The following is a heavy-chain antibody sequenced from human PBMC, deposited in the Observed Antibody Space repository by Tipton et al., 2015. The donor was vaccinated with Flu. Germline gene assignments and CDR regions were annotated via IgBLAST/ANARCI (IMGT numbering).Heavy chain of an antibody. CDR2: IYYSGST. V-gene: IGHV4-39*07. D-gene: IGHD3-22*01. CDR3: ATLAYYDSSGYYYLFDY. J-gene: IGHJ4*02. CDR1: GGSISSSSYY. Sequence: TLSLTCTVSGGSISSSSYYWGWIRQPPGKGLEWIGSIYYSGSTYYNPSLKSRVTISVDTSKNQFSLKLSSVTAADTAVYYCATLAYYDSSGYYYLFDYWGKGTLVTVSS.